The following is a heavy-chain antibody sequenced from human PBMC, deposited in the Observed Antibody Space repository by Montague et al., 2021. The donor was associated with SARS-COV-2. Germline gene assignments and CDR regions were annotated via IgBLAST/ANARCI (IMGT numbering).Heavy chain of an antibody. D-gene: IGHD3-22*01. CDR3: ARGRIEVSMIVVVLTGASYCMDV. CDR1: GGSFSGHY. J-gene: IGHJ6*03. Sequence: SETLSLTCAVYGGSFSGHYWSWIRQPPGKGLEWIGEINNSGSTNYNPSLKSRVTISVDTSKNQFSLKLHSVTAADTAVYYCARGRIEVSMIVVVLTGASYCMDVWGKGTPVTVSS. V-gene: IGHV4-34*01. CDR2: INNSGST.